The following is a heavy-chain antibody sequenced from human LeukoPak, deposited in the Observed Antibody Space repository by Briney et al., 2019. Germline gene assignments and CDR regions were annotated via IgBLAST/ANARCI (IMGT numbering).Heavy chain of an antibody. D-gene: IGHD3-22*01. CDR2: IYYSGST. CDR1: SGSIRNSSFY. V-gene: IGHV4-30-4*08. J-gene: IGHJ3*02. Sequence: ASETLSLTCAVSSGSIRNSSFYWGWIRQPPGKGLEWIVYIYYSGSTYYNPSLKSRVTISVDTSKNQFSLKLSSVTAADMAVYYCARVAYYYDSSGYYNAFDIWGQGTMVTVSS. CDR3: ARVAYYYDSSGYYNAFDI.